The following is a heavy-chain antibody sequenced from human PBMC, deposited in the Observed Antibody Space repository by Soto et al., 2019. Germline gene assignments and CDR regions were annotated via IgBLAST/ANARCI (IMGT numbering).Heavy chain of an antibody. D-gene: IGHD6-13*01. Sequence: GSLRLSCAASGFTFSDYYMSWIRQAPGKGLEWVSYISSSGSTIYYADSVKGRFTISRDNAKNSLYLQMNSLRAEDTAVYYCARKPYSSSWSDYWGQGTLVTVSS. J-gene: IGHJ4*02. CDR1: GFTFSDYY. CDR2: ISSSGSTI. V-gene: IGHV3-11*01. CDR3: ARKPYSSSWSDY.